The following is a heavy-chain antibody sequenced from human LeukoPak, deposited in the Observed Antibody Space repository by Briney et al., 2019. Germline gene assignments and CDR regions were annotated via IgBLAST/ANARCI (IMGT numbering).Heavy chain of an antibody. Sequence: GGSLRLSCAASGFTFSSYAMSWVRQAPGKGLEWVSAISGSGGSTYYADSVKGRFTISRDNSKNTLYLQMNSLRAEDTAVYYCAKDKYSGSWYHPLFDYWGQGTLVTVSS. CDR1: GFTFSSYA. CDR2: ISGSGGST. J-gene: IGHJ4*02. V-gene: IGHV3-23*01. D-gene: IGHD6-13*01. CDR3: AKDKYSGSWYHPLFDY.